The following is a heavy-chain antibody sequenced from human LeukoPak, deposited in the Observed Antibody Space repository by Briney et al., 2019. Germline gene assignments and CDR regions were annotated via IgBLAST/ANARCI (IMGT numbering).Heavy chain of an antibody. CDR2: ISYDGSNK. Sequence: GRSLRLSCAASGFTFSSYGMHWVRQAPGKGLEWVAVISYDGSNKYYADSVKGRFTISRDNSKNTLYLQMNSLRAEDTAAYYCAKYGDSRSYFDYWGQGTLVTVSS. D-gene: IGHD6-13*01. CDR3: AKYGDSRSYFDY. V-gene: IGHV3-30*18. CDR1: GFTFSSYG. J-gene: IGHJ4*02.